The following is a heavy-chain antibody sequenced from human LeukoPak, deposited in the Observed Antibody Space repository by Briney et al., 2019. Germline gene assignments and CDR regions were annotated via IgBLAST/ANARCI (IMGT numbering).Heavy chain of an antibody. V-gene: IGHV4-59*08. J-gene: IGHJ6*02. CDR3: ARRIAAAGTLMDV. D-gene: IGHD6-13*01. Sequence: PSETLSLTCTVSGGSNSSYYWSWIRQPPGKGLEWIGYIYYSGSTNYNPSLKSRVTISVDTSKNQFSLKLSSVTAADTAVYYCARRIAAAGTLMDVWGQGTTVTVSS. CDR1: GGSNSSYY. CDR2: IYYSGST.